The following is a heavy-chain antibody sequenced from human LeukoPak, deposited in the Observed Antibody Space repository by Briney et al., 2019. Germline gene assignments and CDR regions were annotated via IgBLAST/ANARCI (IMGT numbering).Heavy chain of an antibody. CDR3: ARAPRGSGSYYSPSYYYYGMDV. J-gene: IGHJ6*02. CDR1: GGSISSSNW. V-gene: IGHV4-4*02. Sequence: PSETLSLTCAVSGGSISSSNWWSWVRQPPGKGLEWIGEIYHSGSTNYNPSLKSRVTISVDKSKNQFSLKLSSVTAADTAVYYCARAPRGSGSYYSPSYYYYGMDVWGQGATVTVSS. D-gene: IGHD3-10*01. CDR2: IYHSGST.